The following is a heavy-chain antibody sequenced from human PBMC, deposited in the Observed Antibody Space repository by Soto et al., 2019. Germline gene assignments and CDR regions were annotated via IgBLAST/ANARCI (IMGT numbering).Heavy chain of an antibody. J-gene: IGHJ6*02. Sequence: EVQLMESGGDLIKPGGSLRLSCAVSDFAFSNAWMNWVRQAPGKGLEWVGRIKTKIDGGTTYYAAPVKGRFTISRDDSKNTLYLEMNSLTTEDTAVYYCATSRITIFGVITRDNAMDVWGQGTTVTVSS. CDR2: IKTKIDGGTT. D-gene: IGHD3-3*01. V-gene: IGHV3-15*07. CDR1: DFAFSNAW. CDR3: ATSRITIFGVITRDNAMDV.